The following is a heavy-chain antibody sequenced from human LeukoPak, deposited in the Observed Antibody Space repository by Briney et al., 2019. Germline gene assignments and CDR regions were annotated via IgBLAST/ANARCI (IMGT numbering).Heavy chain of an antibody. CDR2: MYYSGST. CDR3: ARTYYYDSRIDP. CDR1: GGSISSGDYY. Sequence: SETLSLTCTVSGGSISSGDYYWSWIRQPPGKGLEWIAYMYYSGSTYYNPSLKSRVTMSADTSKNQLSLKLSSVTAADTAVYYCARTYYYDSRIDPWGQGILVTVSS. J-gene: IGHJ5*02. V-gene: IGHV4-30-4*01. D-gene: IGHD3-22*01.